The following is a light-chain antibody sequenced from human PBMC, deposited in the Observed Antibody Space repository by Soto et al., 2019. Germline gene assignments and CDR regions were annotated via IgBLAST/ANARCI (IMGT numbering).Light chain of an antibody. CDR1: QSVTITN. V-gene: IGKV3D-20*02. CDR2: GAS. J-gene: IGKJ4*01. Sequence: EIVLTQSPGTLSLSPGERATLSCRATQSVTITNLAWYQQKPGQPPRLLIYGASSRATGIPDRFSGSGSGTDFTLTISRLEPEDFAVYYCHQRSNWPLTFGGGTKLEIK. CDR3: HQRSNWPLT.